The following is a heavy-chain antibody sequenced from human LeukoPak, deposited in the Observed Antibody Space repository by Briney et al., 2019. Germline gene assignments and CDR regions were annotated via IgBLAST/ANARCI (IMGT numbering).Heavy chain of an antibody. Sequence: GGSLRLSCAASGFTFSPYWMHWVRQAPGKGLVWVSCIKSDGSSTSTSYANSVKGRFTISRDNAKNILYPQMNSLRAEDTAVYYCARDYSYAMDVWGQGTTVTVSS. CDR3: ARDYSYAMDV. CDR1: GFTFSPYW. J-gene: IGHJ6*02. D-gene: IGHD2-21*01. V-gene: IGHV3-74*01. CDR2: IKSDGSSTST.